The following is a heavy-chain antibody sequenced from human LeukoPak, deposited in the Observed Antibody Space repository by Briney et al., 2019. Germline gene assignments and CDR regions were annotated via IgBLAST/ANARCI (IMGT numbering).Heavy chain of an antibody. D-gene: IGHD2-2*01. CDR2: INHSGST. CDR1: GGSFSGYY. Sequence: SSETLSLTCAVYGGSFSGYYWSWIRQPPGKGLEWIGEINHSGSTNYNPSLKSRVTISVDTSKNQSSLKLSSVTAADTAVYYCARTHSLEYCSSTSCLPGGWFDPWGQGTLVTVSS. CDR3: ARTHSLEYCSSTSCLPGGWFDP. J-gene: IGHJ5*02. V-gene: IGHV4-34*01.